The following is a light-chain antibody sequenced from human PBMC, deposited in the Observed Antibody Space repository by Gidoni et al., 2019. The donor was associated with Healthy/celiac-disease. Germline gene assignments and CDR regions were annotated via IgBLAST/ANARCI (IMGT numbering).Light chain of an antibody. V-gene: IGKV2-30*01. J-gene: IGKJ4*01. CDR2: KVS. CDR1: QSLVYSDGNTY. CDR3: MQGTNGPLT. Sequence: VVFTQSPLSLPVTLGQPASISFRSSQSLVYSDGNTYFNWCQQRPGQSPRRLIYKVSNRDYGVPDRCSGSGSGTDFTLKISRVEAEDVGVYYCMQGTNGPLTFXGXTKVEIK.